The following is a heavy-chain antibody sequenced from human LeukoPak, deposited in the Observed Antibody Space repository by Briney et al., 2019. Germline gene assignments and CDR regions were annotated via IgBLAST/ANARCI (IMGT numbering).Heavy chain of an antibody. V-gene: IGHV1-2*02. CDR1: GYTFTNYY. CDR3: TRDLLGFATTPLSD. D-gene: IGHD4-17*01. J-gene: IGHJ4*02. CDR2: INPNRGDT. Sequence: ASVKVSCKASGYTFTNYYMHWVRQAPGHGLEWMGWINPNRGDTNYAQKFQGRVTMTRDTSISTAFMELTRLKSDDTAVYYCTRDLLGFATTPLSDWGQGTLVTVSS.